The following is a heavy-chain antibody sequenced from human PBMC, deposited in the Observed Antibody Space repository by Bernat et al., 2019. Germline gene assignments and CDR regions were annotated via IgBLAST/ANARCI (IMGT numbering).Heavy chain of an antibody. V-gene: IGHV2-26*01. D-gene: IGHD1-26*01. CDR3: ERMVRMVGATIGPFDY. CDR1: GFSLSNARMG. J-gene: IGHJ4*02. Sequence: QVTLKESGPVLVKPTETLTLTCTVSGFSLSNARMGVSWIRQPPGKALEWLAHIFSNDEKSYSTSLKSRLTISKDTPKSQVVLTRTNMDPVDTATYYCERMVRMVGATIGPFDYWGQGTLVTVSS. CDR2: IFSNDEK.